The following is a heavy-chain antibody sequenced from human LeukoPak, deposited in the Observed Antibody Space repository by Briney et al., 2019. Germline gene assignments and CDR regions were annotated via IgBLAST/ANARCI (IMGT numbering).Heavy chain of an antibody. V-gene: IGHV1-2*02. CDR2: INPNSGAT. CDR3: ARDADRTYYYFMDV. Sequence: GASVKVSCKSSGYTFTGYYMHWVRQAPGQGLEWMGWINPNSGATNYAQKFQGRVTMTRDTSINTAYMELSRLRYDDTAVYYCARDADRTYYYFMDVWGKGTTVTVSS. CDR1: GYTFTGYY. J-gene: IGHJ6*03.